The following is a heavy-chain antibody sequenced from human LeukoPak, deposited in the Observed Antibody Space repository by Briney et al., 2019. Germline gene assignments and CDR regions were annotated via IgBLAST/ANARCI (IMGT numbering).Heavy chain of an antibody. J-gene: IGHJ4*02. Sequence: GSLRLSWAASGLTLRSVGMGWGRQAPGKGLEWVANINQDGSDKNYVDSVKGRFTISRDNAKNSLYLQMNSLRAEDTAVYYCAKFTRSSGDCLWGQGILVTVSS. CDR3: AKFTRSSGDCL. D-gene: IGHD2-21*01. CDR1: GLTLRSVG. V-gene: IGHV3-7*01. CDR2: INQDGSDK.